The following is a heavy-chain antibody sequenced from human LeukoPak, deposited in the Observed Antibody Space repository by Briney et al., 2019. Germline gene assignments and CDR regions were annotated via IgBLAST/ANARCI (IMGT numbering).Heavy chain of an antibody. D-gene: IGHD3-22*01. V-gene: IGHV3-7*01. Sequence: PGGSLRLSCAASGFTFSIYWMSWVRQAPGKGLEWVANIKTDGSEKRYVDSVKGRFTISRDNSKNTLYLQMNSLRAEDTAVYYCARDHYYDSSGYYPGPLDYWGQGTLVTVSS. CDR1: GFTFSIYW. J-gene: IGHJ4*02. CDR2: IKTDGSEK. CDR3: ARDHYYDSSGYYPGPLDY.